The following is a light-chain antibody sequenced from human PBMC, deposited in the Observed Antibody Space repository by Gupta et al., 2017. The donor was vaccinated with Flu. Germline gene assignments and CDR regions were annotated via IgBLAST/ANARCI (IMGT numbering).Light chain of an antibody. CDR2: RNN. CDR1: TSIRGSNT. J-gene: IGLJ3*02. Sequence: GTTSCAGSTSIRGSNTVNWYQQLPGTAPNLLIYRNNKRPPGVSDRFSGSKSGTSASMAISGLQAEEEADYYCESSDESRNVLWVFGGGTKLTVL. CDR3: ESSDESRNVLWV. V-gene: IGLV1-44*01.